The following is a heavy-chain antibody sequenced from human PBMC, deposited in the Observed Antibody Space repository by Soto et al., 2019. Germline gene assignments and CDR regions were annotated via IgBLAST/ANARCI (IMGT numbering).Heavy chain of an antibody. Sequence: EVQLLESGGGLVQPGGSLRLSCAASGFTFSDYGMTWVRQAPGKGLEWVSVIRASGSGTYYADSVKGRFTISRDNSKNTLYLQMNTLRVEDTAIYYCATDGAATFDYWGQGTLVTVSS. J-gene: IGHJ4*02. D-gene: IGHD6-25*01. CDR2: IRASGSGT. CDR1: GFTFSDYG. CDR3: ATDGAATFDY. V-gene: IGHV3-23*01.